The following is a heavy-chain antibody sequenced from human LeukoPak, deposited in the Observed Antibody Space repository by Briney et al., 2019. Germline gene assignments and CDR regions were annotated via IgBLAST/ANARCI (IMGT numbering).Heavy chain of an antibody. J-gene: IGHJ3*02. Sequence: SETLSLTCNVSGGSISGYHWSWIRQPPGKGLEWLGYIYYSGSSNYNPSLKSRVTISADTSKNQFSLKLSSVTAADTAVYYCARDWDYYDSSGYSNVAFDIRGQGTMVTVSS. CDR1: GGSISGYH. V-gene: IGHV4-59*01. D-gene: IGHD3-22*01. CDR3: ARDWDYYDSSGYSNVAFDI. CDR2: IYYSGSS.